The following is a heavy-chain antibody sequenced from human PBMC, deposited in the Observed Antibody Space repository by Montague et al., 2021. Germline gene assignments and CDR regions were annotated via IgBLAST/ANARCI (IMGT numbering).Heavy chain of an antibody. Sequence: SETLSLTCGVYGGSLSEYYWTWIRQSPEKGLEWIGEVRHIGSTNCNPSLKSRATMSVDKSKNQFSLKLRSVTAADTAVYYCASDRGPFDYWGQGTVVTVSS. CDR3: ASDRGPFDY. D-gene: IGHD3-10*01. CDR2: VRHIGST. J-gene: IGHJ4*02. V-gene: IGHV4-34*01. CDR1: GGSLSEYY.